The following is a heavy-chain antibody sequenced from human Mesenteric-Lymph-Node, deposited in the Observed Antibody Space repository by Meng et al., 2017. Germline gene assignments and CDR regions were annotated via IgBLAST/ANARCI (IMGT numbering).Heavy chain of an antibody. Sequence: GESLKISCAASGFTFSSYAMSWVRQAPGKGLEWVSAVSGGGGSTYYADSVRGRFTISRHTSNNTLSLQMNSLRPEDTAVYYCARDASMSGSGWPYWYFDLWGRGTPVTVSS. V-gene: IGHV3-23*01. D-gene: IGHD6-19*01. CDR2: VSGGGGST. J-gene: IGHJ2*01. CDR1: GFTFSSYA. CDR3: ARDASMSGSGWPYWYFDL.